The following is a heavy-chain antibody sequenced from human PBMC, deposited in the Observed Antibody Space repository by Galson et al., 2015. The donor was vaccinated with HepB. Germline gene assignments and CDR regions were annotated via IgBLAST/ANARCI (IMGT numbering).Heavy chain of an antibody. D-gene: IGHD5-12*01. CDR2: IRYTGDT. J-gene: IGHJ4*02. V-gene: IGHV4-59*08. Sequence: ETLSPTCSVSHGSINNYYWSWIRQSPGNRPEWIGYIRYTGDTTYNPSLGYRVGMSVDTSINQVSLWLTSVTAADTAVYYCARHPGRGSVGYAFDLWGQGTLVTVSA. CDR3: ARHPGRGSVGYAFDL. CDR1: HGSINNYY.